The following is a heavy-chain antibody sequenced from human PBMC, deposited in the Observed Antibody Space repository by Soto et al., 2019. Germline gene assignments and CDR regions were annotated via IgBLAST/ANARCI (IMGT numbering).Heavy chain of an antibody. D-gene: IGHD3-3*02. CDR2: INTKTEGATT. CDR3: ITVSHTLEKPA. J-gene: IGHJ5*02. Sequence: EVQLVESGGGLVMPGGSLRLSCAASGFTFSNAWMNWVRQAPGKGLEWVGRINTKTEGATTDYVAPVKGRFTISRDDSINTLYLQINSLKTEDTAVYYCITVSHTLEKPAWGQGTLVTVSS. CDR1: GFTFSNAW. V-gene: IGHV3-15*07.